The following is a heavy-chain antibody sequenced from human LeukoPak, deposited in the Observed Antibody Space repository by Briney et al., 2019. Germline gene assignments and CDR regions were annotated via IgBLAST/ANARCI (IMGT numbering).Heavy chain of an antibody. J-gene: IGHJ4*02. D-gene: IGHD2-2*01. CDR3: ARDRVVVPAAFDY. CDR1: GYTFTAYY. V-gene: IGHV1-2*02. Sequence: ASVTVSCTASGYTFTAYYMHWVRQAPAQGHEWMGWINPNSGGTNYAQNFQGRVTMTRDTSISTAYMELSRLRSDDTAVYYCARDRVVVPAAFDYWGQGTLVTVCS. CDR2: INPNSGGT.